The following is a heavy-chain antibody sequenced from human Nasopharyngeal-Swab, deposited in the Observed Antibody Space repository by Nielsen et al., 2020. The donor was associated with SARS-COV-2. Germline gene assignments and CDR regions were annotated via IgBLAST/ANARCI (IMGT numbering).Heavy chain of an antibody. V-gene: IGHV3-21*01. CDR3: ASEGTVTSYYYYGMDV. J-gene: IGHJ6*02. Sequence: WIRQPPGKGLEWVSSISSSSSYIYYADSVKGRFTISRDNAKNSLYLQMNSLRAKDTAVYYCASEGTVTSYYYYGMDVWGQGTTVTISS. CDR2: ISSSSSYI. D-gene: IGHD4-17*01.